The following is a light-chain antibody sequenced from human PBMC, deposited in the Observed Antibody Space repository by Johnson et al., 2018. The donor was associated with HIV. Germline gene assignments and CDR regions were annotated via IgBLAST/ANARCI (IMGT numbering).Light chain of an antibody. CDR3: GTWHTRLSAGHV. V-gene: IGLV1-51*02. J-gene: IGLJ1*01. CDR1: NSNIGNNY. CDR2: ENN. Sequence: QSVLTQPPSVSAAPGQKVTISCSGSNSNIGNNYISWYQHLPGTAPKLLIYENNKRPSGIPDRISGSKSGTAATLGITGLQTGDEADYYCGTWHTRLSAGHVFGTGTKFTVL.